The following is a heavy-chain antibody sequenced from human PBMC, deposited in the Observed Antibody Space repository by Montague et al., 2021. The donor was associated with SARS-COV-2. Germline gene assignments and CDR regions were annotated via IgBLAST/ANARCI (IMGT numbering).Heavy chain of an antibody. CDR2: ISSNGKT. CDR1: GGCINDHY. Sequence: SETLSLTCTVSGGCINDHYRSWIRQPPGKGLEWIGYISSNGKTNYNPSLKSRVTLSADASRNEFSLKLDSVTAADTAVYFCARRGYYDSAGYHWHLDLWSRGMLVTVSS. CDR3: ARRGYYDSAGYHWHLDL. D-gene: IGHD3-22*01. J-gene: IGHJ2*01. V-gene: IGHV4-4*09.